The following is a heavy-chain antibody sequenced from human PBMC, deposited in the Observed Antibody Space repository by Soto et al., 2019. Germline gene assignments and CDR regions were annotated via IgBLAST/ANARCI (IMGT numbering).Heavy chain of an antibody. V-gene: IGHV5-51*01. J-gene: IGHJ6*02. CDR2: IYPGDSNT. D-gene: IGHD3-16*01. CDR1: GYSFTNYW. Sequence: GESLKISCRGSGYSFTNYWIGWVRQMPGKGPEWMGIIYPGDSNTRYSPSFQGQVTISADKSISTAYLQWSSLKASDTAIYYCAGLDGGNYYSGIDFWGPGTTVTVSS. CDR3: AGLDGGNYYSGIDF.